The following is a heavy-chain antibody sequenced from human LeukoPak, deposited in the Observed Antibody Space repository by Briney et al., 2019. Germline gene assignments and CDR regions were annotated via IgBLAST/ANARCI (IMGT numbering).Heavy chain of an antibody. CDR2: ISAYNGNT. CDR1: GYTFTSYG. CDR3: ARGSRPVYNLLTGKRYFDY. D-gene: IGHD3-9*01. Sequence: GASVKVSCKASGYTFTSYGFSWVRQAPGQGLEWMGWISAYNGNTNYAQKLQGRVTMTTDTSTSTVYMELSSLRSEDTAVYYCARGSRPVYNLLTGKRYFDYWGQGTLLTVSS. J-gene: IGHJ4*02. V-gene: IGHV1-18*01.